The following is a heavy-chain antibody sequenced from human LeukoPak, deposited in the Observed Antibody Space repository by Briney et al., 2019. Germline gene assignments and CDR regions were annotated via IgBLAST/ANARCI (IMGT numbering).Heavy chain of an antibody. V-gene: IGHV4-38-2*02. CDR2: IYESGST. D-gene: IGHD1-26*01. Sequence: SETLSLTCTVSGYSISSGYYWGWIRQPPGKGLEWIGSIYESGSTFYNPSLKSRVTISVGTSKNQFSLRMNSVTAADTAVYYCARGKSRGSHIDYWGQGTLVTVSS. CDR1: GYSISSGYY. CDR3: ARGKSRGSHIDY. J-gene: IGHJ4*02.